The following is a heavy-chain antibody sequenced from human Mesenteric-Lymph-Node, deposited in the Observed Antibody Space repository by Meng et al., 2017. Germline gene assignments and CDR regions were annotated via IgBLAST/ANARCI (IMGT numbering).Heavy chain of an antibody. CDR3: ARLPHSSGWFGGQANPHQEHYGMDV. D-gene: IGHD6-19*01. Sequence: GESLKISCQGSGYSFITYWIGWVRQMPGKGLEWMGIIYPGDSDARYSPSFQGQVTMSVDKSTSTAYLQWRSLKASDTAMYYCARLPHSSGWFGGQANPHQEHYGMDVWGQGTTVTVSS. CDR1: GYSFITYW. V-gene: IGHV5-51*01. CDR2: IYPGDSDA. J-gene: IGHJ6*02.